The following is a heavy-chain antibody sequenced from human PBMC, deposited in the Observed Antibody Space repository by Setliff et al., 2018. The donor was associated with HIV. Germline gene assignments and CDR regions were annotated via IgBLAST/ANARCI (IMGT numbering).Heavy chain of an antibody. CDR1: GFTLTGHY. CDR2: SRNKLTGYTT. Sequence: GGSLRLSCAASGFTLTGHYMDWVRQAPGKGLEWVGRSRNKLTGYTTEYAASVKGRFTISRDDSKNLLYLQMNSLKIEDTAVYYCLRGLQSGYVGIGARGQGTLVTVSS. D-gene: IGHD5-12*01. V-gene: IGHV3-72*01. CDR3: LRGLQSGYVGIGA. J-gene: IGHJ4*02.